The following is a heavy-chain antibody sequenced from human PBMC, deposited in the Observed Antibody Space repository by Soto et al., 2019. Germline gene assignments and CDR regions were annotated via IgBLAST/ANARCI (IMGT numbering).Heavy chain of an antibody. CDR1: GGSISSGGYY. D-gene: IGHD3-10*02. CDR3: ARVLREDYVAFDI. CDR2: IYYSGST. J-gene: IGHJ3*02. Sequence: SETLSLTCTVSGGSISSGGYYWSWIRQHPGKGLEWIGYIYYSGSTYYNPSLKSRVTISVDTSKNQFSLKLSSVTAADTAVYYCARVLREDYVAFDIWGQGTMVTVSS. V-gene: IGHV4-31*03.